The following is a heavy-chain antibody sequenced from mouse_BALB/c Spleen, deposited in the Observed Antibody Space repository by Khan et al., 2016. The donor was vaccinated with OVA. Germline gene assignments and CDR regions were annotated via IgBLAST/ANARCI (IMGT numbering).Heavy chain of an antibody. Sequence: QVQLKESGPGLAAPSQSLSITCTISGFSLTNHGVHWVRQPPGKGLEWLAVIWSDGSTTYNSALKSRLTITKDNSQSQVFLKMNSLQTDDTAIYFCARQPYYHYNIMDYWGQGTSVTVSS. CDR1: GFSLTNHG. CDR2: IWSDGST. J-gene: IGHJ4*01. CDR3: ARQPYYHYNIMDY. D-gene: IGHD2-10*01. V-gene: IGHV2-6-1*01.